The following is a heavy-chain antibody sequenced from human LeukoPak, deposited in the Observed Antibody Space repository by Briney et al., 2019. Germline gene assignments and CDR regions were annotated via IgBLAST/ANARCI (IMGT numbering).Heavy chain of an antibody. Sequence: SETLSLTCAVYGGSFSGYYWSWIRQPPGKGLEWIGEINHSGSTNYNPSLKSRVTISVDTSKNQFSLKLSSVTAADTAAYYCARYDYDSSGYYYGDYGMDVWGQGTTVTVSS. CDR3: ARYDYDSSGYYYGDYGMDV. CDR1: GGSFSGYY. V-gene: IGHV4-34*01. CDR2: INHSGST. J-gene: IGHJ6*02. D-gene: IGHD3-22*01.